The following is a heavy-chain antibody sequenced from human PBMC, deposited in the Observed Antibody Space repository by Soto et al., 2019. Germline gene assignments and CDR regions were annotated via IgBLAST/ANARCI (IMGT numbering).Heavy chain of an antibody. V-gene: IGHV4-59*01. D-gene: IGHD3-9*01. CDR2: IYYSGST. CDR1: GGSISSYY. CDR3: ARGPALYYDILTGPRGGDWFDP. J-gene: IGHJ5*02. Sequence: TLSLTCTVSGGSISSYYWSWIRQPPGKGLEWIGYIYYSGSTSYNPSLKSRVTISVDTSKNQFSLKLSSVTAADTAVYYCARGPALYYDILTGPRGGDWFDPWGQGTLVTVSS.